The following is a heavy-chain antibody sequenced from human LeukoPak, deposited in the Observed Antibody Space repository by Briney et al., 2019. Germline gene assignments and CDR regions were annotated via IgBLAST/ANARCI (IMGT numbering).Heavy chain of an antibody. CDR3: ARFAWELSAFDY. CDR2: TKPDGSAE. CDR1: GFTFRNYW. J-gene: IGHJ4*02. Sequence: PGGSLRLSCAASGFTFRNYWMGWVRQAPGKGLEWVANTKPDGSAEYYADSVRGRFTTSRDNANNFLYLQMNSLRAEDTAVYYCARFAWELSAFDYWGQGTLVTVSS. D-gene: IGHD1-26*01. V-gene: IGHV3-7*01.